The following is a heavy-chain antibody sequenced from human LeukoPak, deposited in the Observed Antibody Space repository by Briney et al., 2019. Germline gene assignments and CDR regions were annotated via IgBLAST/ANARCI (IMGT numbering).Heavy chain of an antibody. CDR1: GFXFSTYA. CDR3: ARQNYHDY. Sequence: GGSLRLSCAASGFXFSTYAITWVRQAPGKGLEWVSRINSDGSSTSYADSVKGRFTISRDNAKNTLYLQMNSLRADDTAVYYCARQNYHDYWGQGTLVTVSS. J-gene: IGHJ4*02. V-gene: IGHV3-74*01. D-gene: IGHD5-24*01. CDR2: INSDGSST.